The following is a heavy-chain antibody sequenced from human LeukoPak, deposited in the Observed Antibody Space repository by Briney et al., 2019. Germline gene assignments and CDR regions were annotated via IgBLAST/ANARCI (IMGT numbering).Heavy chain of an antibody. J-gene: IGHJ6*02. CDR1: GFTFSSYA. V-gene: IGHV3-23*01. CDR2: ISGSGGST. D-gene: IGHD1-26*01. Sequence: GGSLRLSCAASGFTFSSYAMSWVRQAPGKGLEWVSAISGSGGSTYYADSVKGRFTISRDNSKNTLYLQMNSLRAEDTAVYYCARVPSGSYVHYGMDVWGQGTTVTVSS. CDR3: ARVPSGSYVHYGMDV.